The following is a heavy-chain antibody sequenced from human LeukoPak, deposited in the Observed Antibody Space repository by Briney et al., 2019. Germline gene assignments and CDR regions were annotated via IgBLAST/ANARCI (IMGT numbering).Heavy chain of an antibody. CDR3: AKYGAGYCSSTSCSWYAFDI. CDR2: ISGSGGST. V-gene: IGHV3-23*01. Sequence: GGSLRLSCAASGFTFSDYWLSWVRQAPGKGLEWVSAISGSGGSTYYADSVKGRFTISRDNSKNTLYLQMNSLRAEDTAVYYCAKYGAGYCSSTSCSWYAFDIWGQGTMVTVSS. J-gene: IGHJ3*02. CDR1: GFTFSDYW. D-gene: IGHD2-2*01.